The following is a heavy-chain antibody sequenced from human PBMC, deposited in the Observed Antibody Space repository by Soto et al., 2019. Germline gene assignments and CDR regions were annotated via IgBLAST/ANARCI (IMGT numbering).Heavy chain of an antibody. J-gene: IGHJ6*02. CDR1: GFTFGDYA. Sequence: GGSLRLSCTASGFTFGDYAMSWVRQAPGKGLEWVGFIRSKAYGGTTEYAASVKGRFTISRDDSKSIAYLQMNSLKTEDTAVYHCTRVGGAEYSSSWYSWYYYYYGMDVWGQGTTVTV. CDR2: IRSKAYGGTT. V-gene: IGHV3-49*04. CDR3: TRVGGAEYSSSWYSWYYYYYGMDV. D-gene: IGHD6-13*01.